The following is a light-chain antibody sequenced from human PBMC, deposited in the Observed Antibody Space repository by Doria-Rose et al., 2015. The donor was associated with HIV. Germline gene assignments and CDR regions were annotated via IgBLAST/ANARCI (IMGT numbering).Light chain of an antibody. J-gene: IGKJ3*01. CDR2: WAS. Sequence: TQSLESLGMSLGERATLNCKSNQSLLYTSKNYLAWHQQKPGQPPKLLIYWASTRQSGVPARFSGSGSGTDFTLTISSLEAEDVAVYYCQQYYDTPSFGPGTTVDIK. CDR3: QQYYDTPS. CDR1: QSLLYTSKNY. V-gene: IGKV4-1*01.